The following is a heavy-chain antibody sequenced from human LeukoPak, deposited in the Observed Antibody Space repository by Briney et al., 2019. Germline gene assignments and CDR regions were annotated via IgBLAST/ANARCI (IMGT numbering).Heavy chain of an antibody. V-gene: IGHV3-53*01. D-gene: IGHD1-20*01. Sequence: GGSLTLSCAASGVTVSSYYLSWIRQPPGKGLEWVSVIYHGGSTYYDHSVKGRFTISRDTSKNTLSLQMNSLTAEDTAVYYCAGDHGLRLDIWNDADYYMDVWGKGTTVTVSS. CDR1: GVTVSSYY. CDR3: AGDHGLRLDIWNDADYYMDV. CDR2: IYHGGST. J-gene: IGHJ6*03.